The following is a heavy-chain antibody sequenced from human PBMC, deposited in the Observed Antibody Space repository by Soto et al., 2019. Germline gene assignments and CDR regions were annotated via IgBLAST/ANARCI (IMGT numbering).Heavy chain of an antibody. V-gene: IGHV3-23*01. CDR1: RFTLTSYA. CDR3: ARNQHTSLNDGVDY. Sequence: PGVSLRLSCAASRFTLTSYAMNWVRQAPGKGLEWVAAISGSGGSTYYADSVKGRFTISRDNSKNALYLQMNSLRAEDTAVYYWARNQHTSLNDGVDYWGQGTLVTVSS. J-gene: IGHJ4*02. CDR2: ISGSGGST. D-gene: IGHD1-1*01.